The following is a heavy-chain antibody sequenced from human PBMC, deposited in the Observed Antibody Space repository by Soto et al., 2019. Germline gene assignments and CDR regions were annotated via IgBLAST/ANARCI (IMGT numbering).Heavy chain of an antibody. Sequence: GESLKISCKASGYTFTNYWIGWVRQMPGKGLEWMGVIYPDDSDTRYSPSFQGQVTISVDKSITTAYLQWSSLKASDTAMYFCARQLAMIRGVRPYCFDSWGQGTPVTVSS. CDR1: GYTFTNYW. CDR3: ARQLAMIRGVRPYCFDS. D-gene: IGHD3-10*01. J-gene: IGHJ4*02. CDR2: IYPDDSDT. V-gene: IGHV5-51*01.